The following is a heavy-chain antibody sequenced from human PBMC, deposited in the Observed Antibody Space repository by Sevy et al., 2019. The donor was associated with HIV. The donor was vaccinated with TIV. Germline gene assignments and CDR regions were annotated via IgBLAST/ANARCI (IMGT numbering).Heavy chain of an antibody. Sequence: SETLSLTCAVYGGSFSGYYWSWIRQPPGKGLEWIGEINHSGSTNYNPSLKSRVTISVDTSKNQFSLKLSSVTAADTAVYYCGATKDGDNPLDYWGQGTLVTVSS. CDR2: INHSGST. V-gene: IGHV4-34*01. J-gene: IGHJ4*02. CDR3: GATKDGDNPLDY. CDR1: GGSFSGYY. D-gene: IGHD2-8*01.